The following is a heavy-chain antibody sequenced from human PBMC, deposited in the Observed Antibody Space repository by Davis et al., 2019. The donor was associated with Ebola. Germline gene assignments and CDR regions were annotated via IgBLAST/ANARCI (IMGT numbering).Heavy chain of an antibody. CDR3: ARGKGWFDP. CDR2: IGTAGDT. V-gene: IGHV3-13*01. Sequence: GESLKISCAASGFTFSSYWMHWVRQATGKGLEWVSAIGTAGDTYYPGSVKGRFTISRENAKNSLYLQMNSLRAGDTAVYYCARGKGWFDPWGQGTLVTVSS. CDR1: GFTFSSYW. J-gene: IGHJ5*02.